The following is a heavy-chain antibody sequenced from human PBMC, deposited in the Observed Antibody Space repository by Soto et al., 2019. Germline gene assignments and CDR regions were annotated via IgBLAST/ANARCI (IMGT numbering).Heavy chain of an antibody. D-gene: IGHD2-15*01. Sequence: GASVKVSCKASGYTFTNFGISWVRQAPGQGLEWMGRIIPILGIANYAQKFQGRVTITRDTSASTAYMELSSLRSEDTAVYYCARDLGGWPDYWGQGTLVTVSS. J-gene: IGHJ4*02. CDR1: GYTFTNFG. V-gene: IGHV1-69*04. CDR2: IIPILGIA. CDR3: ARDLGGWPDY.